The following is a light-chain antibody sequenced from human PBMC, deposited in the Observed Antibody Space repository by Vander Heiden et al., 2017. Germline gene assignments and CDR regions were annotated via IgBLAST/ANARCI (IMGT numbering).Light chain of an antibody. CDR1: QSVLYSSNNKYY. CDR3: QQYYSTPMYT. V-gene: IGKV4-1*01. CDR2: WAS. J-gene: IGKJ2*01. Sequence: DILFTQSPDTLAVSPGEKANINCKSSQSVLYSSNNKYYLAWYQQKPGQPPKLLIYWASSRESGVTDRFSGSGSGTDFTLTISSLQAEDVAVYYCQQYYSTPMYTFGQGTKLEIK.